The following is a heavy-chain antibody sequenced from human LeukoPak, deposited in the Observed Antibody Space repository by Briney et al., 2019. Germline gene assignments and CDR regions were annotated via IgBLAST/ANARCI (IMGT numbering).Heavy chain of an antibody. V-gene: IGHV4-38-2*02. Sequence: SETLSLTCTVSGYSISSGYYWGWIRQPPGKGLEWIGSIYHSGSTYYNPSLKSRVTISVDTSKNQFSLKLSSVTAADTAVYYCARHGVTMDWFDPWGQGTLVTVSS. D-gene: IGHD3-10*01. J-gene: IGHJ5*02. CDR3: ARHGVTMDWFDP. CDR2: IYHSGST. CDR1: GYSISSGYY.